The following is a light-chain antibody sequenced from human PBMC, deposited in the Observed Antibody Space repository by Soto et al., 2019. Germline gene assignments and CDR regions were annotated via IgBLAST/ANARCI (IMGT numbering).Light chain of an antibody. J-gene: IGKJ1*01. CDR1: QSLTRPF. CDR2: GAS. CDR3: QHYFTWT. V-gene: IGKV3-20*01. Sequence: EIVLTQSPGTLSLSPGDRATLSCRASQSLTRPFLAWYQQRPGQAPRLLIDGASNRATGIPDRFSGSGSGTDFTLTISRLEPEDFAVYYCQHYFTWTFGQGTKVE.